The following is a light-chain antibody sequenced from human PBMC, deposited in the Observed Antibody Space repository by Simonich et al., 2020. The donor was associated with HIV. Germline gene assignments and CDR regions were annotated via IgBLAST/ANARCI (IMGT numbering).Light chain of an antibody. CDR3: SSYTSSSTRGV. Sequence: QSALTQPPSASGSPGQSVTISCTGTSSDVGGYNYVSWYQQHPGKAPKLMIYEVSKRPSGVSNRFSCSKSDNTAFLTISGLQAEDEADYYCSSYTSSSTRGVFGGGTKLTV. CDR2: EVS. J-gene: IGLJ3*02. V-gene: IGLV2-14*01. CDR1: SSDVGGYNY.